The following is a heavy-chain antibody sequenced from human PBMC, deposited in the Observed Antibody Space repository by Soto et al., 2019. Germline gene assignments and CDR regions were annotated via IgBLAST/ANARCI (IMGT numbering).Heavy chain of an antibody. CDR3: ARDHCTNGVCFWNY. CDR2: ISAYNGNT. D-gene: IGHD2-8*01. V-gene: IGHV1-18*01. J-gene: IGHJ4*02. CDR1: GYTFTSYG. Sequence: ASVKVSCKASGYTFTSYGISWVRQAPGQGLEWMGWISAYNGNTNYAQKLQGRVTMTTDTSTSTAYMELRSLRSDDTAVYYCARDHCTNGVCFWNYWGQGTLVTVS.